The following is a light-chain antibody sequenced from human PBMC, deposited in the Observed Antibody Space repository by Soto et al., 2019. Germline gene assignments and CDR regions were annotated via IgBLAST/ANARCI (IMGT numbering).Light chain of an antibody. V-gene: IGKV1-33*01. J-gene: IGKJ3*01. CDR2: DAS. Sequence: DSQLTQSPSSLSASIGDRVTITCQANQDISNHLNWYQLKPGKAPKLLIYDASNLEGGVPSRFSGSGSGTGFSFTITILQPDDFATYYCQQYDDVPSFTFGPGNIVDFK. CDR3: QQYDDVPSFT. CDR1: QDISNH.